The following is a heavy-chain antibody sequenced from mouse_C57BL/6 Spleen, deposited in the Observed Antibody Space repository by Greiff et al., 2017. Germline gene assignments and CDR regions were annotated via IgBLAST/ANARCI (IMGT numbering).Heavy chain of an antibody. CDR3: ARELQATAADFDY. CDR1: GYTFTDYN. D-gene: IGHD3-2*02. CDR2: INPNNGGT. J-gene: IGHJ2*01. V-gene: IGHV1-22*01. Sequence: VQLQQSGPELVKPGASVKMSCKASGYTFTDYNMHWVKQSHGKSLEWIGYINPNNGGTSYNQKFKGKATLTVNKSSSTAYMELRSLTSEDSAVYYCARELQATAADFDYWGQGTTLTVSS.